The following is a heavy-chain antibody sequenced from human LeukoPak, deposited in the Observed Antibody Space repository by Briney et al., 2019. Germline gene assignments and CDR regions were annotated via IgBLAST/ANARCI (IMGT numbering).Heavy chain of an antibody. J-gene: IGHJ4*02. CDR1: GYTFTSYG. CDR2: ISASNGNT. Sequence: GASVKVSCKASGYTFTSYGISWVRQAPGQGLEWMGWISASNGNTNYAQKLQGRVTMTTDTSTSTAYMELRSLRSDDTAVYYCARDSRASYSSGWYGPPDFDYWGQGTLVTVSS. V-gene: IGHV1-18*01. D-gene: IGHD6-19*01. CDR3: ARDSRASYSSGWYGPPDFDY.